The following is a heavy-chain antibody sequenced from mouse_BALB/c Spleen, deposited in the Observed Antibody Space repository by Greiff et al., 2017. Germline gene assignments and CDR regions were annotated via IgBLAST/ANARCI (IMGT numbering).Heavy chain of an antibody. D-gene: IGHD1-1*01. CDR3: ARGDTTVVADY. Sequence: EVQLQRSGPELVKPGASVKMSCKASGYTFTSYVMHWVKQKPGQGLEWIGYINPYNDGTKYNEKFKGKATLTSDKSSSTAYMELSSLTSEDSAVYYCARGDTTVVADYWGQGTTLIVSS. V-gene: IGHV1-14*01. CDR2: INPYNDGT. CDR1: GYTFTSYV. J-gene: IGHJ2*01.